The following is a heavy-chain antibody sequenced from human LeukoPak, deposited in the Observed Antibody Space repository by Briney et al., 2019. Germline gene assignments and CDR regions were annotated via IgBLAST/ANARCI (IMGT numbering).Heavy chain of an antibody. CDR2: IYYTGST. J-gene: IGHJ4*02. D-gene: IGHD3-10*01. CDR1: GGSISSYY. V-gene: IGHV4-59*12. Sequence: SETLSLTCTVSGGSISSYYWTWVRQPPGKGLEWIGYIYYTGSTKYNPSLKSRVTISVDTSKNQFSLKLSSVTAADTAVYYCARVASRRYYGSGSYRVDYWGQGTLVTVSS. CDR3: ARVASRRYYGSGSYRVDY.